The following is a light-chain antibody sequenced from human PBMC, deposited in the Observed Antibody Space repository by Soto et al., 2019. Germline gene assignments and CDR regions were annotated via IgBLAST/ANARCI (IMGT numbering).Light chain of an antibody. V-gene: IGKV1-12*01. CDR1: QGVGVL. Sequence: DIQITQSPSSVSGAVGHRVTTTSRASQGVGVLLGWYQHKPGKAPHLLMYGASGLQVGVPARFSGSVSGADFTLTISKLQPEDFATYSCKQAYSRPLTFGGGTKVDIK. CDR3: KQAYSRPLT. CDR2: GAS. J-gene: IGKJ4*01.